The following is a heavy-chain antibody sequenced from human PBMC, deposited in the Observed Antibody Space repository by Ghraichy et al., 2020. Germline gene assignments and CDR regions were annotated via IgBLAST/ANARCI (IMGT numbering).Heavy chain of an antibody. CDR3: ARDLSYGAPGGFDV. V-gene: IGHV3-21*06. CDR1: GFIFNRYS. Sequence: GGSLRLSCEASGFIFNRYSFNWVRQAPGKGLEWISTISKNSDYIYYAESVEGRFTISRDNAKNALCLQLSSLRGDDTAIYYCARDLSYGAPGGFDVWGQGTMVTVSS. J-gene: IGHJ3*01. D-gene: IGHD3-16*01. CDR2: ISKNSDYI.